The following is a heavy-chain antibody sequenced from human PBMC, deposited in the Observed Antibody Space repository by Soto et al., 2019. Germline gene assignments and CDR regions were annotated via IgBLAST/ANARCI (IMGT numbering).Heavy chain of an antibody. J-gene: IGHJ5*02. D-gene: IGHD6-13*01. CDR3: ARDAGGGSSYMDP. CDR2: IYHSGST. CDR1: GGSMSSSNW. Sequence: SETLSLTCAVSGGSMSSSNWWSWVRQPPGKGLEWIGEIYHSGSTNYNPPLKSRVTISVDKSKNQFSLKLSSVTAADTAVYYCARDAGGGSSYMDPWGQGTLVTVSS. V-gene: IGHV4-4*02.